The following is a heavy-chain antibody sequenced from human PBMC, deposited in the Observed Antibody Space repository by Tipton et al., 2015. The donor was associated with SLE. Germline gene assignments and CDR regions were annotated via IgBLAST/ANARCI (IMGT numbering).Heavy chain of an antibody. CDR2: ISYGGGT. CDR3: ARGMLTWRGAILGVDV. V-gene: IGHV4-59*08. CDR1: GGSISSHH. Sequence: TLSLTCSVSGGSISSHHWIWIRQPPGKGLEWIGYISYGGGTNYNPSLKSRVTMSVDSAKNQFSLKVTSVTAADTAVYYCARGMLTWRGAILGVDVWGQGTTVNVSS. J-gene: IGHJ6*02. D-gene: IGHD3-10*02.